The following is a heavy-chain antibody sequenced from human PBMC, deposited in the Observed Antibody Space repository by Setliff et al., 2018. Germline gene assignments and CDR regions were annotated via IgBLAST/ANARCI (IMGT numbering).Heavy chain of an antibody. V-gene: IGHV1-18*01. CDR3: ARAPRLEWILPTFDY. D-gene: IGHD3-3*01. CDR1: GGTFSSYV. CDR2: ISAYTGKT. Sequence: ASVKVSCKASGGTFSSYVISWVRQAPGQGFEWMGWISAYTGKTDYAQNFQGRITMTTDTSTSTAYMELRSLRSDDTAVYYCARAPRLEWILPTFDYWGQGTPVTVSS. J-gene: IGHJ4*02.